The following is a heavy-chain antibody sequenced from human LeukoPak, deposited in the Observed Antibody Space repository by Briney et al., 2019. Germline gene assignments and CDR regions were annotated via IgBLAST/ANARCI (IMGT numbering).Heavy chain of an antibody. CDR3: ATEWGSSWGFDY. CDR2: FDPEDGET. CDR1: GYTLTELS. D-gene: IGHD6-13*01. V-gene: IGHV1-24*01. J-gene: IGHJ4*02. Sequence: ASVKVSCKVSGYTLTELSMHWVRQAPGKGLEWMGGFDPEDGETIYAQKFQGRVTMTEDASTDTAYMELSSLRSEDTAVYYCATEWGSSWGFDYWGQGTLVTVSS.